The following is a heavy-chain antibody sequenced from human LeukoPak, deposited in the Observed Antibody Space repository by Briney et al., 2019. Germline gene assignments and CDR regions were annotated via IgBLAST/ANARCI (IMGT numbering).Heavy chain of an antibody. J-gene: IGHJ4*02. D-gene: IGHD3-9*01. Sequence: GESLKISCKGSGYSLTSYWIGWVRPVPVKGREWMGIMYSVDSDTRYSPSFQSQVTISADKSISTAYLQWTSLKASDTAIYYCARGPYDILTGYHAPVGGCFDYCGQGTLVTVSS. CDR1: GYSLTSYW. CDR2: MYSVDSDT. CDR3: ARGPYDILTGYHAPVGGCFDY. V-gene: IGHV5-51*01.